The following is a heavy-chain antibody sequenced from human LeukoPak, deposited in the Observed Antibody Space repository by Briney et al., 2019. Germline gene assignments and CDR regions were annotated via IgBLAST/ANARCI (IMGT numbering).Heavy chain of an antibody. CDR3: ARDRGSPDRTTGRSYGMDV. D-gene: IGHD1-1*01. V-gene: IGHV1-2*04. J-gene: IGHJ6*04. Sequence: ASVKVSCKASGYTFTGYYMHWVRQAPGQGLEWMGWINPNSGGTNYAQKFQGWVTMTRDTSISTAYMELSRLRSDDTAVYYCARDRGSPDRTTGRSYGMDVWAKGPRSPSPQ. CDR1: GYTFTGYY. CDR2: INPNSGGT.